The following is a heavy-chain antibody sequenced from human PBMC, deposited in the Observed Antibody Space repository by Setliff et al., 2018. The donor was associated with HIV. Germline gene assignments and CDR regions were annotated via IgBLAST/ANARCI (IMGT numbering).Heavy chain of an antibody. CDR2: INAGNGDT. V-gene: IGHV1-3*01. CDR1: GDTFTTYA. CDR3: AIGSSNWPHRPNNYYFDY. J-gene: IGHJ4*02. D-gene: IGHD6-13*01. Sequence: GASVKVSCKASGDTFTTYALHWVRQAPGQRLEWMGWINAGNGDTKSSQKFQGRVTITRDTSANTAYMELSSLRSEDTGVYYCAIGSSNWPHRPNNYYFDYWGQGTPVTVSS.